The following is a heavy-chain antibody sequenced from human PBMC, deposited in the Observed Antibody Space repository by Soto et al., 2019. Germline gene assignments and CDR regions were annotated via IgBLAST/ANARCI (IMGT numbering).Heavy chain of an antibody. V-gene: IGHV3-23*01. Sequence: EVQLLASGGGLVQPWGSLRLSCAASGFTFSSYAMNWVRQAPGKGLEWVSTFSGSAGSTYSADSVKGRFTISRDDSNSTLFLQMNSQRAEDTAVDYCAKARTRSWSLDYWGPGALVTVSS. J-gene: IGHJ4*02. CDR2: FSGSAGST. CDR3: AKARTRSWSLDY. CDR1: GFTFSSYA. D-gene: IGHD6-13*01.